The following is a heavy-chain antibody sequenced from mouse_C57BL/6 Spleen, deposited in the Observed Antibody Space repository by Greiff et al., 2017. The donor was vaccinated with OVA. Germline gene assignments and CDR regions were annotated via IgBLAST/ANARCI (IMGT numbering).Heavy chain of an antibody. V-gene: IGHV5-16*01. D-gene: IGHD2-3*01. J-gene: IGHJ2*01. CDR3: ARGWLLAPFDY. Sequence: EVMLVESEGGLVQPGSSMKLSCTASGFTFSDYYMAWVRQVPEKGLEWVANINYDGSSTYYLDSLKSRFIISRDNAKNILYLQMSSLKSEDTATYYCARGWLLAPFDYWGQGTTLTVSS. CDR2: INYDGSST. CDR1: GFTFSDYY.